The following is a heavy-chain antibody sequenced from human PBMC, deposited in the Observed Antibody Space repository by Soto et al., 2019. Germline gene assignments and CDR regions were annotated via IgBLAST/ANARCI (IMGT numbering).Heavy chain of an antibody. D-gene: IGHD3-10*01. V-gene: IGHV3-23*01. CDR1: GFTFDKYA. Sequence: LRLSCAASGFTFDKYAMAWVRQAPGQGLERISTVSPSGDNTYQADSVRGRFTISRDNSKNTLYLQMSSLRAEDTAVYYCARGGIGWFDPWGQGTLVTVSS. CDR3: ARGGIGWFDP. J-gene: IGHJ5*02. CDR2: VSPSGDNT.